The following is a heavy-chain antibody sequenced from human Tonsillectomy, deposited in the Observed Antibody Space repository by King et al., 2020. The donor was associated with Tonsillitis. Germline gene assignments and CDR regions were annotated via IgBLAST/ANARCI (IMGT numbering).Heavy chain of an antibody. CDR1: GFTFSSYA. J-gene: IGHJ4*02. CDR2: ISGSGGST. CDR3: ANPYCDYRQRMDY. V-gene: IGHV3-23*04. D-gene: IGHD4-17*01. Sequence: EVQLVESGGGLVQPGGSLRLSCAASGFTFSSYAMSWVRQAPGKGLEWVSAISGSGGSTNYADSVKGRFTISRDNSKNTLYLQMNSLRAEDTAVYYCANPYCDYRQRMDYWGQGTLVTVSS.